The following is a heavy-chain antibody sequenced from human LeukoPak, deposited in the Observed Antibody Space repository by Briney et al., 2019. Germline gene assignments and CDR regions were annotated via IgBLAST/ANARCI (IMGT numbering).Heavy chain of an antibody. CDR1: GGTFSSYA. V-gene: IGHV1-69*04. CDR3: AREHRIANQWELQFTPDY. CDR2: IIPILGIA. J-gene: IGHJ4*02. D-gene: IGHD1-26*01. Sequence: GASVKVSCKASGGTFSSYAISWVRQAPGQGLEWMGRIIPILGIANYAQKFQGRVTITADKSTSTAYMELSSLRSEDTAVYYCAREHRIANQWELQFTPDYWGQGTLVTVSS.